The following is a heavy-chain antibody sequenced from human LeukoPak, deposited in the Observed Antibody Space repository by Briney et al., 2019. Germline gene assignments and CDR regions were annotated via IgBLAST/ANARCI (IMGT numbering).Heavy chain of an antibody. CDR3: AKDGATFSSWYEDYAFDI. CDR1: GFTFSDHY. V-gene: IGHV3-11*01. J-gene: IGHJ3*02. D-gene: IGHD6-13*01. Sequence: PGGSLRLSCAASGFTFSDHYMDWVRQAPGKGLEWVSYISSSGSTIYYADSVKGRFTISRDNSKNTLYLQMNSLRAEDTAVYYCAKDGATFSSWYEDYAFDIWGQGTMVTVSS. CDR2: ISSSGSTI.